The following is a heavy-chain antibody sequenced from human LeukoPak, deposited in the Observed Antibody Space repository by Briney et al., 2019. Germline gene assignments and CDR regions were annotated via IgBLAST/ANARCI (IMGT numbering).Heavy chain of an antibody. CDR1: GGSFSGYY. CDR3: ARGTMTTVTYYFDY. D-gene: IGHD4-17*01. V-gene: IGHV4-34*01. CDR2: INHSGST. Sequence: SETLSLTCAVSGGSFSGYYWSWIRQPPGKGLEWIGEINHSGSTNYNPSLKSRVTISVDTSKNQFSLKLSSVTAADTAVYYCARGTMTTVTYYFDYWGQGTLVTVSS. J-gene: IGHJ4*02.